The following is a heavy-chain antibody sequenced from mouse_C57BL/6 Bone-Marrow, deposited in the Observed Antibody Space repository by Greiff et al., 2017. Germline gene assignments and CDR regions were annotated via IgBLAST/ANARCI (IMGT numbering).Heavy chain of an antibody. Sequence: QVQLQQSGPELVKPGASVKISCKASGYAFSSSWMNWVKQRPGTGLEWIGRIYPGDGDTNYNGKFKGKATLTADKSSSTAYMQLSSLTSEDSAVYFCARGTTVVAPWYFDYWGQGTTLTVSS. V-gene: IGHV1-82*01. J-gene: IGHJ2*01. CDR2: IYPGDGDT. CDR1: GYAFSSSW. D-gene: IGHD1-1*01. CDR3: ARGTTVVAPWYFDY.